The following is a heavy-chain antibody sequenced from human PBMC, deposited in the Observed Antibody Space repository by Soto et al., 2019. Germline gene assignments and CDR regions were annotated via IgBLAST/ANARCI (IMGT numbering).Heavy chain of an antibody. CDR1: GFTFSTYW. CDR2: IKQDGSEK. V-gene: IGHV3-7*01. Sequence: EVQLVESGGGSVQPGGSLRLSCAASGFTFSTYWMTWVRLAPGKGLEWVANIKQDGSEKHYVDSVKGRFPISRDNAKNSLYLQMDSLRAEDTAVYYCAREWSDQLEIDYWGQGILVTVSS. J-gene: IGHJ4*02. D-gene: IGHD2-2*01. CDR3: AREWSDQLEIDY.